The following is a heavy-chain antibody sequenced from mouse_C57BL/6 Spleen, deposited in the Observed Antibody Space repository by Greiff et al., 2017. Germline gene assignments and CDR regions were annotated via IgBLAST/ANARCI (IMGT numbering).Heavy chain of an antibody. CDR2: ISSGSSTI. D-gene: IGHD1-1*01. CDR1: GFTFSDYG. Sequence: EVQLVESGGGLVKPGGSLKLSCAASGFTFSDYGMHWVRQAPEKGLEWVAYISSGSSTIYYADTVKGRFTISRDNAKNTLFLQMTSLRSEDTAMYYGARPGYYGSSYYAMDDWGQGTSVTVSS. J-gene: IGHJ4*01. V-gene: IGHV5-17*01. CDR3: ARPGYYGSSYYAMDD.